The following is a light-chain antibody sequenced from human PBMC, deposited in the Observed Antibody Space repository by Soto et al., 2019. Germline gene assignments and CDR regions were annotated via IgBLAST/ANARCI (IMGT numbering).Light chain of an antibody. Sequence: EIVLTQSPGTLSLSPGERATLSCRASQSVSSYLAWNQQKPGQAPRLLIYGASSRATGIPDRFSGSGSGTDFILTISRLEPEDFAVYYCQQYGSSSRTFGQGLKVEIK. CDR2: GAS. CDR3: QQYGSSSRT. CDR1: QSVSSY. V-gene: IGKV3-20*01. J-gene: IGKJ1*01.